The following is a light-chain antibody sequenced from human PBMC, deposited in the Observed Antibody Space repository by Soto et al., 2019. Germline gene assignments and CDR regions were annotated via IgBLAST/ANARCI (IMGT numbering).Light chain of an antibody. V-gene: IGLV2-14*01. J-gene: IGLJ1*01. Sequence: ALTQPASVSGSPGQSITISCTGTSSDVGGYNYVSWYQQHPGKAPKLMIYDVSNRPSGVSNRFSGSKSGNTASLTISGLQAEDEADYYCSSNTSSSTMFGTGTKVTVL. CDR2: DVS. CDR1: SSDVGGYNY. CDR3: SSNTSSSTM.